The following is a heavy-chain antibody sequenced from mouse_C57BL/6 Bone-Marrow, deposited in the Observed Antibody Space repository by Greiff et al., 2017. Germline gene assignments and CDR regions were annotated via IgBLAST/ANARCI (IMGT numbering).Heavy chain of an antibody. Sequence: EVKLMESEGGLVQPGSSMKLSCTASGFTFSDYYMAWVRQVPEKGLEWVANINYDGGSTYYLDSLKSRFIISRDNAKNILYLQMSSLKSEDTATYYGARVGATGGRYFDVWGKGTTVTVSS. J-gene: IGHJ1*03. CDR1: GFTFSDYY. V-gene: IGHV5-16*01. CDR2: INYDGGST. D-gene: IGHD1-1*01. CDR3: ARVGATGGRYFDV.